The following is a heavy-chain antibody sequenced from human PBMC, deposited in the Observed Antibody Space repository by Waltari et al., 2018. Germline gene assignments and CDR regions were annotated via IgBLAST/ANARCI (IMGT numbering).Heavy chain of an antibody. CDR2: IISSSSYI. D-gene: IGHD2-21*01. J-gene: IGHJ6*02. V-gene: IGHV3-21*01. CDR3: ARGDVVVIACMDV. Sequence: EVQLVESGGGSVQPGGSLRLSCAASGFIFDHYWMHWVRQAPGRGLEWVSSIISSSSYIYYADSVKGRFTISRDNAKNSLYLQMNSLRAEDTAVYYCARGDVVVIACMDVWGQGTTVTVSS. CDR1: GFIFDHYW.